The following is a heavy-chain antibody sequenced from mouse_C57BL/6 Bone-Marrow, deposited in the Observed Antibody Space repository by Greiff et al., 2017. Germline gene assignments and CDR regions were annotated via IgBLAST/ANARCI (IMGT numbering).Heavy chain of an antibody. J-gene: IGHJ1*03. CDR2: IYPGDGDT. Sequence: QVQLQQPGAELVKPGASVKISCKASGYAFSSYWMNWVKQRPGKGLEWIGQIYPGDGDTNYNGKFKGKATLTADTSSSTAYMQLSSLTSEDSAVYFCARIPYYYYGSSYAYFDVWGTGTTVAVSS. D-gene: IGHD1-1*01. CDR3: ARIPYYYYGSSYAYFDV. V-gene: IGHV1-80*01. CDR1: GYAFSSYW.